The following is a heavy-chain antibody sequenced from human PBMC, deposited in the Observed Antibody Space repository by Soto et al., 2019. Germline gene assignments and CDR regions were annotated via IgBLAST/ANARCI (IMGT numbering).Heavy chain of an antibody. J-gene: IGHJ6*03. CDR2: TYYRSKWYT. V-gene: IGHV6-1*01. Sequence: QSQTLSLTCAISGDSVSSNSGAWNWIRQSPSRGLEWLGRTYYRSKWYTDYAVSLKSRLTLNPETSKNQFSLQLNSVTPEDTAVYYCARSRSGLDYYFYMDVWGKGTTVTVSS. D-gene: IGHD3-22*01. CDR1: GDSVSSNSGA. CDR3: ARSRSGLDYYFYMDV.